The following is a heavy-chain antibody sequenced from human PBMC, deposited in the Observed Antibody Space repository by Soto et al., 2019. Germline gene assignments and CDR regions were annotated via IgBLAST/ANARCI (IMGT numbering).Heavy chain of an antibody. Sequence: ASVKVSCKASGYTFTGYYMHWMRQAPGQGLEWMGWINPNSGGPNYAQKFQGWVNMTRDTSISTAYMELSRLRSDVTVVYFCARDPGDYGSGRVSGMDAWGEGSTVTVAS. CDR2: INPNSGGP. J-gene: IGHJ6*04. CDR3: ARDPGDYGSGRVSGMDA. CDR1: GYTFTGYY. V-gene: IGHV1-2*04. D-gene: IGHD3-10*01.